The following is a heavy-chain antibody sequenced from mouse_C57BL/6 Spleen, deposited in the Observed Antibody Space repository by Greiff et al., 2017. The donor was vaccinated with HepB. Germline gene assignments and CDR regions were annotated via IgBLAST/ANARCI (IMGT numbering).Heavy chain of an antibody. Sequence: QVQLKQPGAELVMPGASVKLSCKASGYTFTSYWMHWVKQRPGQGLEWIGEIDPSDSYTNYNQKFKGKSTLTVDKSSSTAYMQLSSLTSEDSAVYYCAIWLPFAYWGQGTLVTVSA. CDR2: IDPSDSYT. D-gene: IGHD2-2*01. CDR1: GYTFTSYW. V-gene: IGHV1-69*01. CDR3: AIWLPFAY. J-gene: IGHJ3*01.